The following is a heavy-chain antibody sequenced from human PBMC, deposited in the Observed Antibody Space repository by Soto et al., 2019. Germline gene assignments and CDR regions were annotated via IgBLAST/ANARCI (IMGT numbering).Heavy chain of an antibody. CDR1: GFTFSSYW. D-gene: IGHD3-3*01. J-gene: IGHJ4*02. Sequence: HPGGSLRLSCAASGFTFSSYWMHWVRQAPGKGLVWVSRINSDGSSTSYADSVKGRFTISRDNAKNTLYLQMNSLGAEDTAVYYCARGYYDFWSGYYNYWGQGTLVTAPQ. V-gene: IGHV3-74*01. CDR3: ARGYYDFWSGYYNY. CDR2: INSDGSST.